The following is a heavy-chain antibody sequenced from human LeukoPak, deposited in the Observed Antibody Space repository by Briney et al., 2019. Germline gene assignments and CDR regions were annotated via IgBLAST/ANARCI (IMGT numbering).Heavy chain of an antibody. CDR3: AKEGPGTHTAFAY. V-gene: IGHV5-51*01. Sequence: GESLKISCKGSGYSFTTYWIGWVRQVPGKGLEWMGIIYPGDSDTRYSPSFQGQVTISADKSISTAYLQWSSLKASDTAIYYCAKEGPGTHTAFAYWGQGTQVTVSS. CDR2: IYPGDSDT. CDR1: GYSFTTYW. J-gene: IGHJ4*02. D-gene: IGHD5-18*01.